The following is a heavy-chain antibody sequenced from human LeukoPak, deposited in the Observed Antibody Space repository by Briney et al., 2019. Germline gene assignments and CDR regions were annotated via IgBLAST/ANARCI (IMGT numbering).Heavy chain of an antibody. CDR1: GYSISNSYY. CDR2: IYHTGGT. D-gene: IGHD6-19*01. V-gene: IGHV4-38-2*01. CDR3: TSGGYSSGWYGSFDI. Sequence: SETLSLTCAVSGYSISNSYYWGWIRQPPGKGLEWIGSIYHTGGTYYNPSLKSRVTISVDTSKNQFSLKVTSVTAADTAVYSCTSGGYSSGWYGSFDIWGQWTVVTVSS. J-gene: IGHJ3*02.